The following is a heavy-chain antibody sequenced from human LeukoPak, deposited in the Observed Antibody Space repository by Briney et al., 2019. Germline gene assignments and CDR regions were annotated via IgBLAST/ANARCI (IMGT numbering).Heavy chain of an antibody. Sequence: SETLSLSCAVSGGSISRYSWSWIRQPPGKGLEWVGYIYYSGSTNYNPYIQSRVNISVHTYKNQISLKLSTMTAADAAVDYYARGGSGTYLSHLRFDYWGQGTLVTVSS. CDR2: IYYSGST. CDR1: GGSISRYS. CDR3: ARGGSGTYLSHLRFDY. D-gene: IGHD3-10*01. J-gene: IGHJ4*02. V-gene: IGHV4-59*01.